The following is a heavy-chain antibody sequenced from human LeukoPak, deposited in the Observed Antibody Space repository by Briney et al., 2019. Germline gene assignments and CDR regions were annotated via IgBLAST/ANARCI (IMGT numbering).Heavy chain of an antibody. J-gene: IGHJ3*02. CDR1: GFTIHNDW. CDR2: ASPDGSVT. V-gene: IGHV3-74*01. Sequence: GGSLRLSCVASGFTIHNDWMHWVRQAPGKGLVWVSQASPDGSVTSYADSVKGRFTISRDNAKNTLYLQMNSLTAEDTAVYYCARLLLWDLGRGAFDIWGQGTMVTVSS. D-gene: IGHD3-10*01. CDR3: ARLLLWDLGRGAFDI.